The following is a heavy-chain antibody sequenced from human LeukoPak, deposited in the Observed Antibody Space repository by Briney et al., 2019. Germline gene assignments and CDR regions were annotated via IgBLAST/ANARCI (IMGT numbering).Heavy chain of an antibody. V-gene: IGHV3-33*01. Sequence: GESLTLSCAASGFTFSNYVMHWFRHAPAKGLEWVAVIGYDESNKYYADSVKGRFTISRDNSKNTLYLQINILRVENTAVYYCARATTYGWNYLDYWGQGTLVTVSS. CDR3: ARATTYGWNYLDY. CDR2: IGYDESNK. CDR1: GFTFSNYV. D-gene: IGHD3-16*01. J-gene: IGHJ4*02.